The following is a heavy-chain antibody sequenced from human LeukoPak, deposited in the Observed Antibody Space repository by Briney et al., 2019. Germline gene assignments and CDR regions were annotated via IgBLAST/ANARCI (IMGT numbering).Heavy chain of an antibody. V-gene: IGHV3-15*01. CDR1: GFTFSDAW. Sequence: GGSLRLSCAASGFTFSDAWMTWVRQAPGKGLEWVGRIKTKTDGGTTDYAAPVKGRFTISRDDSKNTLCLQMNSLKTEDTAVYFCTTRKYYDTSGYDYWGQGTLVTVSS. CDR2: IKTKTDGGTT. J-gene: IGHJ4*02. CDR3: TTRKYYDTSGYDY. D-gene: IGHD3-22*01.